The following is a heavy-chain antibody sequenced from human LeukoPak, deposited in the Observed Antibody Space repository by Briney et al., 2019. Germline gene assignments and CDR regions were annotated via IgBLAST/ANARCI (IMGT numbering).Heavy chain of an antibody. CDR2: IKSKTDGGTT. CDR1: GFTFSNAW. V-gene: IGHV3-15*01. CDR3: TTGYLWFGESHVDY. J-gene: IGHJ4*02. D-gene: IGHD3-10*01. Sequence: PGGSLRLSCAASGFTFSNAWMSWVRQAPGKGLEWVGRIKSKTDGGTTDYAAPVKGRFTISRDDSKNTLYLQMNSLKTEDTAVYYCTTGYLWFGESHVDYWGQGTLVTVSS.